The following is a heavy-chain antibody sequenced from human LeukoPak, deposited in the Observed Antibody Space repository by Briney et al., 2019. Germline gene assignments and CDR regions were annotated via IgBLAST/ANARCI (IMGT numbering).Heavy chain of an antibody. V-gene: IGHV3-74*01. Sequence: GGSLRLSCTASGFTFSSYWMYWVRQAPGKGLVWVSRITSDGSSTSHADSVKGRFTISRDNAKNTLYLQMNSLRAEDTAVYYCSRGVGATDSWGQGTLVTVSS. CDR2: ITSDGSST. D-gene: IGHD1-26*01. J-gene: IGHJ4*02. CDR3: SRGVGATDS. CDR1: GFTFSSYW.